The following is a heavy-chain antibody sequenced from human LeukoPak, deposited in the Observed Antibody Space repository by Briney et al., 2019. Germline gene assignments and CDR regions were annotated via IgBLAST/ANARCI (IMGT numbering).Heavy chain of an antibody. CDR1: GGSISSGGDY. CDR2: IYYSGST. Sequence: PSETLSLTCTVSGGSISSGGDYWSWIRQHPGKGLEWIGYIYYSGSTNHNPSLKSRATISVDTSKNQFSLKLSSVTAADTAVYYCARAPYYDFWSGPNNWFDPWGQGTLVTVSS. D-gene: IGHD3-3*01. CDR3: ARAPYYDFWSGPNNWFDP. V-gene: IGHV4-61*08. J-gene: IGHJ5*02.